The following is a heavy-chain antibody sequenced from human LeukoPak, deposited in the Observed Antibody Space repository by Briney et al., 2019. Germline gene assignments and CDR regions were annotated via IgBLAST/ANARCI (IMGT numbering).Heavy chain of an antibody. D-gene: IGHD5-18*01. Sequence: GESLKISCKGSGYSFTSYWIGWVRQMPGKGLEWLGIIYPGDSDTRYSPSFQGQVTISADKSISTAYLQWSSLKASDTAMYYCARRRGRGYSYGPIDYWGQGTLVTVSS. CDR3: ARRRGRGYSYGPIDY. CDR2: IYPGDSDT. V-gene: IGHV5-51*01. J-gene: IGHJ4*02. CDR1: GYSFTSYW.